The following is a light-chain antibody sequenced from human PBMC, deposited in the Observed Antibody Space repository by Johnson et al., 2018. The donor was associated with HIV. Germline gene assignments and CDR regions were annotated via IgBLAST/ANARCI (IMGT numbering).Light chain of an antibody. V-gene: IGLV1-51*01. CDR1: SSNIEDNY. J-gene: IGLJ1*01. CDR2: AND. CDR3: GTWDPILQTFV. Sequence: QAVLTQPPSVSAASGQKVDISCSGGSSNIEDNYVSWYQQLPHTAPRLLISANDKRPSGIPDRFSGSKSGTSANLGIAGLQTGDEADYFCGTWDPILQTFVFGTGTEVSVL.